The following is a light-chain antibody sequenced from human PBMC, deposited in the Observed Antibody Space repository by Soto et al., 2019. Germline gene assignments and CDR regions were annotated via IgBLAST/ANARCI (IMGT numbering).Light chain of an antibody. CDR1: QTISSW. Sequence: DIKMTQSPSTLSGSVGDRVTITFRASQTISSWLAWYQQKPGKAPKVLIYGASNLEYGVPSRFSGSGFGTEFILTISSLQPDDFATYWCQHYGGMWTFGQGTKVDI. CDR3: QHYGGMWT. CDR2: GAS. J-gene: IGKJ1*01. V-gene: IGKV1-5*01.